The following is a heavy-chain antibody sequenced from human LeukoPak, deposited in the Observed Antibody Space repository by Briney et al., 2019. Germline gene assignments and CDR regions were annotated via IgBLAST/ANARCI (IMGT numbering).Heavy chain of an antibody. Sequence: SETLSLTCTVSGGSISSHYWSWIRQPPGKGLEWIGYIYYSGSTNYNPSLKSRVTISVDTSKNQFSLKLSSVTAADTAVYYCARMRATIVPPDYYMDVWGKGTTVTVSS. D-gene: IGHD5-12*01. CDR3: ARMRATIVPPDYYMDV. V-gene: IGHV4-59*11. CDR1: GGSISSHY. CDR2: IYYSGST. J-gene: IGHJ6*03.